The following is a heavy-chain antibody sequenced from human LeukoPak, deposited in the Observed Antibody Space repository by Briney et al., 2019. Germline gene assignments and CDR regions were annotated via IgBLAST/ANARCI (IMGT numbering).Heavy chain of an antibody. CDR3: ARLRYYYDSSGYYADY. J-gene: IGHJ4*02. Sequence: PSETLSLTCTVSGGSISSSSYYWGWIRQPPGKGLEWIGSIYYSGSTYYNPSLKSRVTIPVDTSKNQFSLKLSSVTAADTAVYYCARLRYYYDSSGYYADYWGQGTLVTVSS. CDR2: IYYSGST. D-gene: IGHD3-22*01. CDR1: GGSISSSSYY. V-gene: IGHV4-39*01.